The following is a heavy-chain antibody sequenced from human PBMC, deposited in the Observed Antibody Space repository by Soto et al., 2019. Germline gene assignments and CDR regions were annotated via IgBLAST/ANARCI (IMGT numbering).Heavy chain of an antibody. CDR1: GGTFSSYT. J-gene: IGHJ4*02. D-gene: IGHD3-10*01. CDR3: ALDRNAYGTGRTIDY. V-gene: IGHV1-69*02. CDR2: IVPILGVP. Sequence: QVQLVQSGAEVKKPGSSVKVSCKASGGTFSSYTVSWVRQAPGQGLEWMGRIVPILGVPNYAQRCQGRVTSAADKGTNTAYMELRSLRSEVTAVYYCALDRNAYGTGRTIDYWGQGTLVTVSS.